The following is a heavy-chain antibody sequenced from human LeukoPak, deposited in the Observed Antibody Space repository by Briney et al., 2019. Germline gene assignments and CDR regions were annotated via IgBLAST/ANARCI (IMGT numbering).Heavy chain of an antibody. CDR3: ARDPKWLDY. CDR2: TNQEGSEK. Sequence: PGGSLRLSCAASGSTLSTYWMSWVRQAPGKGLEWVANTNQEGSEKYYVDSVKGRSTISKDNAKNALYLQMNSLRAEDTAVYYCARDPKWLDYWGQGTLVTVSS. J-gene: IGHJ4*02. CDR1: GSTLSTYW. D-gene: IGHD5-12*01. V-gene: IGHV3-7*01.